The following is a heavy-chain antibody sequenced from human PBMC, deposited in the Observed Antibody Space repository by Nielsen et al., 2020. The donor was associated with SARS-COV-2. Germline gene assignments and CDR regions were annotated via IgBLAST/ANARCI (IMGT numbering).Heavy chain of an antibody. V-gene: IGHV3-11*01. CDR2: ISGPGSIV. J-gene: IGHJ5*02. CDR1: GFTFSDYY. Sequence: GGSLRLSCTVSGFTFSDYYVSWIRQAPGKGLEWVAYISGPGSIVNYADSVKGRFTISRDNAKNSLYLQMNSLRAEDTAVYYCARACGGSGYYPGWFDPWGQGTLVTVSS. CDR3: ARACGGSGYYPGWFDP. D-gene: IGHD3-22*01.